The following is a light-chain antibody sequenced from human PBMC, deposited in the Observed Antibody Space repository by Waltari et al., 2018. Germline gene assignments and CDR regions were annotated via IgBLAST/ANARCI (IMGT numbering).Light chain of an antibody. CDR2: EVN. V-gene: IGLV2-8*01. J-gene: IGLJ1*01. CDR1: SSDIGRYDL. Sequence: QSALTQSPSASGSPGQSVAISRPGTSSDIGRYDLVSLYQQHPGKAPQLIIAEVNKRPSAVPDRFSGAKSGNTASLTVSGLQAEDEADYYCSSHGGSDKFYVFGTGTKVTVL. CDR3: SSHGGSDKFYV.